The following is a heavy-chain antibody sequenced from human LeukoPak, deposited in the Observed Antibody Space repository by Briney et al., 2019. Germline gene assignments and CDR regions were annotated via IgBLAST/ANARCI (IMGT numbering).Heavy chain of an antibody. Sequence: GGPLRLSCAASGFTFSSYAMSWVRQAPGKGLEWVSAITGSGGNTDCADSVKGRFTISRDNSKNTLYLQMISLRAEDTAVYYCARRRDSSDGKDFDYWGQGSLVTVSS. J-gene: IGHJ4*02. CDR2: ITGSGGNT. CDR1: GFTFSSYA. D-gene: IGHD3-22*01. V-gene: IGHV3-23*01. CDR3: ARRRDSSDGKDFDY.